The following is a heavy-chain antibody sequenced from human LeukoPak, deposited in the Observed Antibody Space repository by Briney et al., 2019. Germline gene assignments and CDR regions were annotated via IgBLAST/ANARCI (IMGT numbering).Heavy chain of an antibody. CDR1: GLSFSGYY. J-gene: IGHJ4*02. CDR2: INHSGST. D-gene: IGHD3-10*01. V-gene: IGHV4-34*01. Sequence: SETLSFTCAVYGLSFSGYYWRWLRQPPGKGLEWIGEINHSGSTNYNPSLKSRVTISVDTSKNQFSLKLSSVTAADTAVYYCARSVRGVIEYYFDYWGQGTLVTVSS. CDR3: ARSVRGVIEYYFDY.